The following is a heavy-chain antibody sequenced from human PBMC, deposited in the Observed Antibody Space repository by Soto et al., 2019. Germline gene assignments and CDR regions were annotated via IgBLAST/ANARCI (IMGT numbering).Heavy chain of an antibody. V-gene: IGHV1-18*01. CDR1: GYSFTTYG. CDR3: AREGPAPYYYYGMDV. CDR2: ISGYNGNT. J-gene: IGHJ6*02. Sequence: QVRLVQSRGEVKKPGASVKVSCKTSGYSFTTYGISWVRQAPGQGLEWMGWISGYNGNTNYAQNLQGRVTMTTDTSTSTAYMELRSLRSDDTAVYYCAREGPAPYYYYGMDVWGQGSTVTVS.